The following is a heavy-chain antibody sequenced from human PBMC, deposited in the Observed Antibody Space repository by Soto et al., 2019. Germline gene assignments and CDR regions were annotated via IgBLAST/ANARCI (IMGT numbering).Heavy chain of an antibody. V-gene: IGHV4-59*01. CDR3: ARDRSYGSLDY. CDR1: GGSISSYY. D-gene: IGHD5-18*01. Sequence: TSETLSLTCTVSGGSISSYYWSWIRQPPGKGLEWIGYIYYSGSTNYNPSLKSRVTISVDTSKNQFSLKLSSVTAADTAVYYCARDRSYGSLDYWGQGTXVTVSS. J-gene: IGHJ4*02. CDR2: IYYSGST.